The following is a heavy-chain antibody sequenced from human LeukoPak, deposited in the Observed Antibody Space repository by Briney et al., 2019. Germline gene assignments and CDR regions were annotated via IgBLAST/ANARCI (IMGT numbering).Heavy chain of an antibody. CDR3: AREEGHYYYMDV. CDR2: ISWDGDTT. CDR1: GFTFDDYI. J-gene: IGHJ6*03. Sequence: GGSLRLSCAASGFTFDDYIMHWVRQAPGKGLEWVSLISWDGDTTYYADSVKGRFTISRDNAKNSLYLQMNSLRAEDTAVYYCAREEGHYYYMDVWGKGTTVTVSS. V-gene: IGHV3-43*01.